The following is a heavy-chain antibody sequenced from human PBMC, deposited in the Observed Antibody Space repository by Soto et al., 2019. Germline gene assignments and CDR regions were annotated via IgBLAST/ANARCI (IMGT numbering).Heavy chain of an antibody. J-gene: IGHJ4*02. CDR1: GGSFSGYY. Sequence: SETLSLTCAVYGGSFSGYYWTWIRQPPRKGLEWIGEINHSGNTDYNPSLRSRVTISVDTSKNQFSLKLSSVTAADTAVYYCAGGPYYSDGRGYSYDYWGQGTLVTVSS. D-gene: IGHD3-22*01. CDR3: AGGPYYSDGRGYSYDY. CDR2: INHSGNT. V-gene: IGHV4-34*01.